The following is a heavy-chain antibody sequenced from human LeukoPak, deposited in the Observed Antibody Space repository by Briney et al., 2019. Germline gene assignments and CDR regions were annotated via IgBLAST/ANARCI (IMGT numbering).Heavy chain of an antibody. D-gene: IGHD3-10*01. CDR3: ARVRVTMVRGVPYYFDY. CDR1: GFTFSSYS. V-gene: IGHV3-21*01. Sequence: GGSLRLSCAASGFTFSSYSMNWVRQAPGKGLEWVSSISSSSSYIYYADSAKGRFTISRDNAKNSLYLQMNSLRAEDTAVYYCARVRVTMVRGVPYYFDYWGQGTLVTVSS. J-gene: IGHJ4*02. CDR2: ISSSSSYI.